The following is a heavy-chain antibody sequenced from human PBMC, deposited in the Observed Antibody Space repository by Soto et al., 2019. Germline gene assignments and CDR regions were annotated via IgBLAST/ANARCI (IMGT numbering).Heavy chain of an antibody. V-gene: IGHV3-53*01. Sequence: GGSLRLSCAASGFNVSSNYMSWFHQAPGKGLEWVSVIYSGGSTYYADFVKGRFTISRDNSKNTLYLQINSLRAEDTAVYSCARARDSYGPYYGMDVWRQGTTVTVCS. CDR2: IYSGGST. D-gene: IGHD5-18*01. CDR1: GFNVSSNY. J-gene: IGHJ6*02. CDR3: ARARDSYGPYYGMDV.